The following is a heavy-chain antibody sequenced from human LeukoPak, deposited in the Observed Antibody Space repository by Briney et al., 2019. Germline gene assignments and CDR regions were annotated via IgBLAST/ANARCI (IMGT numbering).Heavy chain of an antibody. J-gene: IGHJ4*02. Sequence: GGSLRLSCAASGFTVSSNYMSWVRQAPGKGLEWVSVIYSGGSTYYADSVKGRFTISRDNSKNSLYLQMNSLRAEDTAIYYCAKDQVAARPPIYWGQGTMVTVSS. V-gene: IGHV3-53*01. CDR1: GFTVSSNY. D-gene: IGHD6-6*01. CDR3: AKDQVAARPPIY. CDR2: IYSGGST.